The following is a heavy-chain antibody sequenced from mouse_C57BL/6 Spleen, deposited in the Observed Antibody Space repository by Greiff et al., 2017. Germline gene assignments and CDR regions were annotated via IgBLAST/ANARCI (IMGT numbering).Heavy chain of an antibody. CDR3: ARGDWDTVYYFDY. Sequence: QVQLQQPGAELVKPGASVKLSCKASGYTFTSYWMHWVKQRPGRGLEWIGRIDPNSGGTKYNEKFKSKATLTVDKPSSTAYMRRSSLTSEDSAVYYCARGDWDTVYYFDYWGQGTTLTVSS. CDR2: IDPNSGGT. D-gene: IGHD4-1*01. J-gene: IGHJ2*01. V-gene: IGHV1-72*01. CDR1: GYTFTSYW.